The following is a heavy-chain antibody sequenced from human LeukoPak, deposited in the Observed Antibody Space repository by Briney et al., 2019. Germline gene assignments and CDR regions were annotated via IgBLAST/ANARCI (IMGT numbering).Heavy chain of an antibody. CDR1: GGSFSGYY. J-gene: IGHJ5*02. Sequence: SETLSLTCAVYGGSFSGYYWSWIRQPPGKGLEWIGEINHSGSTNYNPSLKSRVTISVDTSKNQFSLKLSSVTAADTAVYYCARLGMYYYGSGRPSRNWFDPWGQGTLVTVSS. D-gene: IGHD3-10*01. V-gene: IGHV4-34*01. CDR3: ARLGMYYYGSGRPSRNWFDP. CDR2: INHSGST.